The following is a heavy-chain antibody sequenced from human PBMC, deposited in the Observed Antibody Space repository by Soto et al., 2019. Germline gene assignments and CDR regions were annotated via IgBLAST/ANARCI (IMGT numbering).Heavy chain of an antibody. Sequence: ASVKVSCKASGYTFTSYGISWVRQAPGQGLEWMGWIRAYNGYTNYAQKFQGRVTVTTDTSTSTAYMELRNLISDDTAIYYCARASDGYRSGWYVGYFDFWGQGTLVTISS. V-gene: IGHV1-18*04. CDR2: IRAYNGYT. CDR3: ARASDGYRSGWYVGYFDF. CDR1: GYTFTSYG. D-gene: IGHD6-19*01. J-gene: IGHJ4*02.